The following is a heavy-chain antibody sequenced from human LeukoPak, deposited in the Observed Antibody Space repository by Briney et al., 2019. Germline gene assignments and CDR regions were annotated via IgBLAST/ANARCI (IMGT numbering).Heavy chain of an antibody. D-gene: IGHD2-2*01. Sequence: ASVKVPCKASGYTFTGYYMHWVRQAPGQGLEWMGWINPNSGGTNYAQKFQGRVTMTRDTSISTAYMELSRLRSDDTAVYYCATCVVVPAAISDAFDIWGQGTMVTVSS. CDR1: GYTFTGYY. V-gene: IGHV1-2*02. CDR2: INPNSGGT. J-gene: IGHJ3*02. CDR3: ATCVVVPAAISDAFDI.